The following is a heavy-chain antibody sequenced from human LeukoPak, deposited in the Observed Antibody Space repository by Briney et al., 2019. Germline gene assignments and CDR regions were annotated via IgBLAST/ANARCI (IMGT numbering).Heavy chain of an antibody. J-gene: IGHJ4*02. CDR1: DFSFITYA. D-gene: IGHD3-22*01. Sequence: GGSLRLSCAGSDFSFITYAMSWVRQAPGKGLEWVSTITGRGDATYYADSVKGRFTISRDNAKNSLYLQMNSLRAEDTAVYYCARDLNYYDSSGYCYFDYWGQGTLVTVSS. CDR2: ITGRGDAT. CDR3: ARDLNYYDSSGYCYFDY. V-gene: IGHV3-23*01.